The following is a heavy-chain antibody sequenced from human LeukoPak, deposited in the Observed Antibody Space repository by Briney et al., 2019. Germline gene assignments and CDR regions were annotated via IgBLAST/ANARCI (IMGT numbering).Heavy chain of an antibody. J-gene: IGHJ4*02. CDR3: AKTAAGINFDY. CDR2: ISSSSSYT. Sequence: GGSLRLSCAASGFTFSDYYMSWIRQAPGKGLEWVSYISSSSSYTNYADSVKGRFTISRDNAKNSLYLQTNSLRAENTAVYYCAKTAAGINFDYWGQGTLVTVSS. V-gene: IGHV3-11*03. CDR1: GFTFSDYY. D-gene: IGHD6-13*01.